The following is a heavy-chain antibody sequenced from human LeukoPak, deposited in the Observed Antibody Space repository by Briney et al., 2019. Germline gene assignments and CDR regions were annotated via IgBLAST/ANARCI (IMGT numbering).Heavy chain of an antibody. CDR3: ARAGYSSSWYPDYFDY. D-gene: IGHD6-13*01. J-gene: IGHJ4*02. CDR1: GGSISSYY. V-gene: IGHV4-59*01. Sequence: SETLSLTCTVSGGSISSYYWSWIRQPPGKGLEWIGYIYYSGSTNYNPSLKSRVTISVDTSKNQFSLKLSSVTAPDTAVYYCARAGYSSSWYPDYFDYWGQGTLVTVSS. CDR2: IYYSGST.